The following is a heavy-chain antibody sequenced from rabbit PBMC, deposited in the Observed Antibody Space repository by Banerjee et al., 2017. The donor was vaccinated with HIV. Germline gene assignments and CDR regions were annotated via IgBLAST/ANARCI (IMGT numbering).Heavy chain of an antibody. V-gene: IGHV1S43*01. Sequence: QSLEESGGGLVQPGGSLALTCKASGFTISSSYYMNWVRQAPGKGLEWIGYIDPVFGITYYANWVNGRFSISRENAQNTVFLQMTSLTAADTATYFCARDGAGGSYFALWGPGTLVTVS. D-gene: IGHD8-1*01. CDR1: GFTISSSYY. J-gene: IGHJ4*01. CDR3: ARDGAGGSYFAL. CDR2: IDPVFGIT.